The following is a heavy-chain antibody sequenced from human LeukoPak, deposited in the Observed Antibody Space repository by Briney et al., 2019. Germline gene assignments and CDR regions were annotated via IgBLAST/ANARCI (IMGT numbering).Heavy chain of an antibody. V-gene: IGHV1-69*04. CDR2: IIPILGIA. D-gene: IGHD2-15*01. CDR1: GGTFSNYA. CDR3: ARALRGGDYSADY. J-gene: IGHJ4*02. Sequence: ASVKVSCKASGGTFSNYATSWVRQAPGQGLEWMGRIIPILGIANYAQNFQDRVTITVDKSTSTVYMELSSLTYDDTAMYYCARALRGGDYSADYWGQGTLVTVSS.